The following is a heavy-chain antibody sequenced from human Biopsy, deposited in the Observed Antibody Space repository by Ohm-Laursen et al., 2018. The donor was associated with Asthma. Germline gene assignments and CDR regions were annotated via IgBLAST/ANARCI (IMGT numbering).Heavy chain of an antibody. CDR1: GGTFNTYV. CDR2: INSVFGTT. J-gene: IGHJ4*02. V-gene: IGHV1-69*13. D-gene: IGHD2-15*01. CDR3: ARKAGSCLSRPCYSLDF. Sequence: SVTVSCKSLGGTFNTYVIGWVRQAPGQGLEWMGGINSVFGTTTYPQKFQDRVTINADDSTSTFYMELSCLRSEDASVYYCARKAGSCLSRPCYSLDFWGQGTLVTVSS.